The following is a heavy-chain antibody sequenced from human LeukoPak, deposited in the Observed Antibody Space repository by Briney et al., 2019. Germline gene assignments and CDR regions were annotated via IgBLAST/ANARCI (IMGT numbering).Heavy chain of an antibody. J-gene: IGHJ3*02. CDR2: IIPILGIA. CDR1: GGTFSSSA. V-gene: IGHV1-69*04. D-gene: IGHD4-17*01. Sequence: ASVKESCKTSGGTFSSSAITWVRQAPGQGLEWMGRIIPILGIANYAQKFQGGVTITADKSTSTAYMELSSLRSEDTAVYYCARDSTVTDYGAFDIWGQGTMVTDSS. CDR3: ARDSTVTDYGAFDI.